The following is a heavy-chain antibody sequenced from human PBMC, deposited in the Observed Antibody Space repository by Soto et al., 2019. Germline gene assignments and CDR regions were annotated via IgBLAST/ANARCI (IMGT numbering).Heavy chain of an antibody. CDR2: IIPILGIA. Sequence: QVQLVQSGAEVKKPGSSVKVSCKASGGTFSSYTISWVRQAPGQGLEWMGRIIPILGIANYAQKFQGRVTITADKSTSAAYMELSSLRSEDTAVYYCASLRDRNHYYYYMDVWGKGTTVTVSS. CDR1: GGTFSSYT. D-gene: IGHD1-1*01. J-gene: IGHJ6*03. CDR3: ASLRDRNHYYYYMDV. V-gene: IGHV1-69*02.